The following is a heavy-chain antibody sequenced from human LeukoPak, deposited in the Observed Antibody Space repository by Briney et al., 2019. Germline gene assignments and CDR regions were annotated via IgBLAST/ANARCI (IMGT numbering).Heavy chain of an antibody. Sequence: ASVKVSRKASGYTFTGYYMHWVRQAPGQGLEWIGWINPNSGGTNYAQKFQGWVTMTRDTSISTAYMELSRLRSDDTAVYYCARGSLGYDSSGYYPGAFDIWGQGTMVTVSS. CDR1: GYTFTGYY. CDR2: INPNSGGT. CDR3: ARGSLGYDSSGYYPGAFDI. D-gene: IGHD3-22*01. V-gene: IGHV1-2*04. J-gene: IGHJ3*02.